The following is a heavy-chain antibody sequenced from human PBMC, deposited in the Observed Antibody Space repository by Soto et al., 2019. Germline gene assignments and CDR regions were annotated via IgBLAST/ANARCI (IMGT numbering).Heavy chain of an antibody. J-gene: IGHJ4*02. Sequence: SETLSLTCTVSGGSISSGGYYWSWIRQHPGKGLEWIGYIYYSGSTYYNPSLKSRVTISVDTSKNQFSLKLSSVTAADTAVYYCARDRTYYDFWSGYSAPREFDYWGQGTLVTVSS. D-gene: IGHD3-3*01. CDR2: IYYSGST. CDR1: GGSISSGGYY. V-gene: IGHV4-31*03. CDR3: ARDRTYYDFWSGYSAPREFDY.